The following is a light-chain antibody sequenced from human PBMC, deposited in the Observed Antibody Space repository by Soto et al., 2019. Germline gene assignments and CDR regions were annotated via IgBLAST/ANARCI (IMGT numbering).Light chain of an antibody. Sequence: DIQMTQSPSTLSASVGDRVTITCRASQSISSWLAWYQQKPGKAPKLLIYDASSLERGVPSRFSGSGSGTEFTLPISSLQPDDFATYYCQQYNSYSPVTFGQGTKLEIK. CDR3: QQYNSYSPVT. V-gene: IGKV1-5*01. CDR1: QSISSW. CDR2: DAS. J-gene: IGKJ2*01.